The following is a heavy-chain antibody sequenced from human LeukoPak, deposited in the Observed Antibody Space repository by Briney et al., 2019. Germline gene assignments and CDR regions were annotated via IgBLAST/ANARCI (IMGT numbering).Heavy chain of an antibody. J-gene: IGHJ3*02. V-gene: IGHV4-34*01. Sequence: SETLSLTCAVYGGSFSGYYWSWIRQPPGKGLEWIGEINHSGSTNYNPSLKGRVTISVDTSKNQFSLKLSSVTAADTAVYYCARGRRGFDIWGQGTMVTVSS. CDR1: GGSFSGYY. CDR3: ARGRRGFDI. D-gene: IGHD3-10*01. CDR2: INHSGST.